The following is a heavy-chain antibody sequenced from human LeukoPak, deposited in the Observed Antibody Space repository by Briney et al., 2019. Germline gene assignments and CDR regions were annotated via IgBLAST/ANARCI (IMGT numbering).Heavy chain of an antibody. CDR1: GFTFDDYT. J-gene: IGHJ5*02. V-gene: IGHV3-43*01. Sequence: GGSLRLSCAASGFTFDDYTMHWVRQAPGKGLEWVSLISWDGGSTYYADSVKGRFTISRDNSKNTLYLQMNSLRAEDTAVYYCAKGPMTKLDPRGQGTLVTVSS. CDR2: ISWDGGST. CDR3: AKGPMTKLDP. D-gene: IGHD4-11*01.